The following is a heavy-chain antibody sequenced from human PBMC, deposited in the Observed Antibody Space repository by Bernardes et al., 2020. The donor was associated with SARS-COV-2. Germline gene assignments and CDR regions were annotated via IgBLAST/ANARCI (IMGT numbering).Heavy chain of an antibody. CDR2: ISGSGGST. J-gene: IGHJ4*02. D-gene: IGHD2-15*01. V-gene: IGHV3-23*01. Sequence: GGSLRLSCAASGFTFSSYAMSWVRQAPGKGLEWVSAISGSGGSTYYADSVKGRFTISRDNSKNTLYLQMNSLRAEDTAVYYCAKLPTPLDLYCSGGSCAPYYWGQGTLVTVSS. CDR1: GFTFSSYA. CDR3: AKLPTPLDLYCSGGSCAPYY.